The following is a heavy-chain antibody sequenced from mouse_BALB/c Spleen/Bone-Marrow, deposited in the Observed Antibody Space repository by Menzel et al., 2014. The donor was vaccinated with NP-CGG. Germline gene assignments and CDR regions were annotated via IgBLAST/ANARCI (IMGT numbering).Heavy chain of an antibody. CDR1: GFSLTSYG. D-gene: IGHD2-1*01. V-gene: IGHV2-6*02. CDR2: IWSDGST. Sequence: VQLQQSGPGLVAPSQSLSITCTVSGFSLTSYGVHWVRQPPGKGLEWLVVIWSDGSTTYNSALKSRLSISKDNSKSQVFLKMNSLQTDDTAMYYCARNYGNYVGAMDYWGQGTSVTFSS. J-gene: IGHJ4*01. CDR3: ARNYGNYVGAMDY.